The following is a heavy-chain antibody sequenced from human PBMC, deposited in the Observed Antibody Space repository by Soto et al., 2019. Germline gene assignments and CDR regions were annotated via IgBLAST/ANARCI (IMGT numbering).Heavy chain of an antibody. CDR1: GFTFDDYA. Sequence: GGSLRLSCAASGFTFDDYAMHWVRQAPGKGLEWVSGISWNSGSIGYADSVKGRFTISRDNAKNSLYLQMNSLRAEDTALYYCAKDRGYDILTGPPDYWGQGTLVTAPQ. V-gene: IGHV3-9*01. CDR2: ISWNSGSI. CDR3: AKDRGYDILTGPPDY. J-gene: IGHJ4*02. D-gene: IGHD3-9*01.